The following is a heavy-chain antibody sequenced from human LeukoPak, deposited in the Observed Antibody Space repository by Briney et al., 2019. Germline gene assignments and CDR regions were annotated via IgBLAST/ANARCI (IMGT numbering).Heavy chain of an antibody. CDR3: ARDGIAAAGRVDY. J-gene: IGHJ4*02. V-gene: IGHV3-30*03. CDR1: GFTFSSYG. D-gene: IGHD6-13*01. CDR2: ISYDGSNK. Sequence: PGGSLRLSCAASGFTFSSYGMHWVRQAPGKGLEWVAVISYDGSNKYYADSVKGRFTISRDNSKNTLYLQMNSLRAEDTAVYYCARDGIAAAGRVDYWGQGTLVTVSS.